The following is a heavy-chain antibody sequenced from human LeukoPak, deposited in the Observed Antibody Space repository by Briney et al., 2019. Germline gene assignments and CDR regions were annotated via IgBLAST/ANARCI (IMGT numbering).Heavy chain of an antibody. V-gene: IGHV3-48*01. CDR3: ARDRLTSGSYFFDY. Sequence: GGSLRLSCAASAFTFSDYSMNWVRQAPGKGLDWISYISGRSSTIYYADSVRGRFTISRDNAKNSMYLQMNSLRAEDTAVYYCARDRLTSGSYFFDYWGQGTLVTVSS. CDR1: AFTFSDYS. J-gene: IGHJ4*02. CDR2: ISGRSSTI. D-gene: IGHD1-26*01.